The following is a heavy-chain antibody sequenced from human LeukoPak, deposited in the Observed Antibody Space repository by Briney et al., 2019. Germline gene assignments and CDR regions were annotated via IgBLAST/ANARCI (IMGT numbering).Heavy chain of an antibody. V-gene: IGHV4-39*02. CDR2: IHYLGIT. D-gene: IGHD2-21*01. CDR1: GASLSTSSYF. CDR3: ARDVVPDY. Sequence: KASETLSLTCSVSGASLSTSSYFWGWIRQPPGKGLEWIANIHYLGITHYNPSLKSRVTISMDTSENHFSLKLSSVTAADTAVYFCARDVVPDYWGQGTVVIVSS. J-gene: IGHJ4*02.